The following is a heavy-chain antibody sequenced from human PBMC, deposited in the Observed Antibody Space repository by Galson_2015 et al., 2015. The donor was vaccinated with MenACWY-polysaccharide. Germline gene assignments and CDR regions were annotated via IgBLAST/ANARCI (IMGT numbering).Heavy chain of an antibody. V-gene: IGHV3-11*01. CDR1: GFTFSDFY. Sequence: SLRLSCAASGFTFSDFYVSWIRQAPGKGLEWVAYITGSSTISYAETVKGRFTISRDNANNSLSLQMNSLRAEDTAVYYCATERITVAGTRLDYWGQGTLVTVSS. J-gene: IGHJ4*02. CDR3: ATERITVAGTRLDY. D-gene: IGHD6-19*01. CDR2: ITGSSTI.